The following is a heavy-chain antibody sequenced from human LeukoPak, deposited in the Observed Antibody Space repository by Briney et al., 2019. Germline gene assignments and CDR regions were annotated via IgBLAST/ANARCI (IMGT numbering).Heavy chain of an antibody. CDR2: INSDGKTT. CDR1: GFTFSHYW. Sequence: GGSLRLSCAASGFTFSHYWMHWVRQAPGKGLVWVSRINSDGKTTSYADSVKGRFTVSRDNAKNTLYLQMNSLRAEDTAVYYCARDFVEFDYWGQGTLVTVSS. V-gene: IGHV3-74*01. J-gene: IGHJ4*02. CDR3: ARDFVEFDY. D-gene: IGHD6-6*01.